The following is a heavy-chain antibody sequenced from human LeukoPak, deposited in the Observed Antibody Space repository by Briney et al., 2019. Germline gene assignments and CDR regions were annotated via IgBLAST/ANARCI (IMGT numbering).Heavy chain of an antibody. Sequence: GGALRLSCAPSGFTFNSCVINWVRQAPGKGVEWVSSRSGSDGSSHYANFVKGRFTISRDNSKNTLHPQMNSLRAEDTTVYYCAKSLGVGGYTRYKGFDQWGQGTLVTVSS. D-gene: IGHD3-16*02. CDR3: AKSLGVGGYTRYKGFDQ. CDR1: GFTFNSCV. CDR2: RSGSDGSS. J-gene: IGHJ4*02. V-gene: IGHV3-23*01.